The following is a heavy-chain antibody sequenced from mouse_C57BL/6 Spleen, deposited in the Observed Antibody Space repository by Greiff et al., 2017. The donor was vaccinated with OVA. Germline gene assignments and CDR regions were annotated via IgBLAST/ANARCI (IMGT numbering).Heavy chain of an antibody. CDR1: GYTFTSYW. V-gene: IGHV1-52*01. J-gene: IGHJ3*01. D-gene: IGHD2-4*01. CDR3: AREGYDYEFAY. Sequence: QVQLQQSGAELVRPGSSVKLSCKASGYTFTSYWMHWVKQRPIQGLEWIGNIDPSDSETHYNQKFKDKATLTVDKSSSTAYMELRSLTSEDSAVDYCAREGYDYEFAYWGQGTLVTVSA. CDR2: IDPSDSET.